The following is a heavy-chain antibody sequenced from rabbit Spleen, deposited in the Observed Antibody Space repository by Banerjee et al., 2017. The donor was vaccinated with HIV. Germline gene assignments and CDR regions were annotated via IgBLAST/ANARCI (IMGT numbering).Heavy chain of an antibody. V-gene: IGHV1S40*01. CDR2: IDAGSSGFT. CDR1: GASFSSSSY. J-gene: IGHJ6*01. D-gene: IGHD1-1*01. CDR3: ARDSSSSFSSYGMDL. Sequence: QSLEESGGDLVKPGASLTLTCTASGASFSSSSYMCRVRQAPGKGLEWIACIDAGSSGFTYFASWAKGRFTCSKTSSTTATLQMTRLTVADTATYFCARDSSSSFSSYGMDLWGQGTLVTVS.